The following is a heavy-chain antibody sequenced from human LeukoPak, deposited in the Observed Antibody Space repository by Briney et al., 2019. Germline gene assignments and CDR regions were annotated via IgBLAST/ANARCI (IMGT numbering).Heavy chain of an antibody. CDR1: GFTVSSNY. CDR3: ARVGSDYGDYGDFYYYGMDV. D-gene: IGHD4-17*01. CDR2: IYSGGST. Sequence: PGGSLRLSCAASGFTVSSNYMSWVRQAPGKGLEWVSVIYSGGSTYYADSVKGRFTISRHNSKNTLYLQMNSLRAEDTAVYYCARVGSDYGDYGDFYYYGMDVWGQGTTVTVSS. V-gene: IGHV3-53*04. J-gene: IGHJ6*02.